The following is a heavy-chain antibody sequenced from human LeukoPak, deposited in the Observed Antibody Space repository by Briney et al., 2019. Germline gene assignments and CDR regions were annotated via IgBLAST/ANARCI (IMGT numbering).Heavy chain of an antibody. CDR1: GGTFSSYA. J-gene: IGHJ3*02. CDR2: IIPIFGTA. Sequence: GASVKVSCKASGGTFSSYAISWVRQAPGQGLEWMGGIIPIFGTANYAQKFQGRVTITTDESTSTAYMELSSLGSEDTAVYYCARDRQRFLEWLPPIIWGQGTMVTVSS. D-gene: IGHD3-3*01. CDR3: ARDRQRFLEWLPPII. V-gene: IGHV1-69*05.